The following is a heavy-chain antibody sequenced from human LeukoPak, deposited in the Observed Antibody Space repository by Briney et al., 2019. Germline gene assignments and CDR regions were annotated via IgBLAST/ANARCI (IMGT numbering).Heavy chain of an antibody. D-gene: IGHD3-10*01. J-gene: IGHJ4*02. CDR3: AKASTRGVTHTIDY. V-gene: IGHV3-15*01. Sequence: GGSLRLSCAASGFTFSNAWMSWVRQAPGKGLEWVGRIKSKTDGGTTDYAAPVKGRFTISRDDSKNTLYLQMNSLRAEDTAVYYCAKASTRGVTHTIDYWGQGTLVTVSS. CDR2: IKSKTDGGTT. CDR1: GFTFSNAW.